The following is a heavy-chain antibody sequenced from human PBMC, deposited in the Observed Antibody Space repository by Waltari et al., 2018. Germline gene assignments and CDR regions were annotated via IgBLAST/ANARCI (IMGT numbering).Heavy chain of an antibody. V-gene: IGHV7-4-1*02. Sequence: QVQLVQSGSELRKPGASVKVSCKASGYTFTSDGIHWVRQAPGPGPEGRGWMNTKPGCPRYAQGVTGRFVFALGTAVGTAYLQIRDLEAADTAVYYCSRAANGNYVWFGPWGQGTLVTVSS. CDR3: SRAANGNYVWFGP. CDR1: GYTFTSDG. J-gene: IGHJ5*02. D-gene: IGHD3-16*01. CDR2: MNTKPGCP.